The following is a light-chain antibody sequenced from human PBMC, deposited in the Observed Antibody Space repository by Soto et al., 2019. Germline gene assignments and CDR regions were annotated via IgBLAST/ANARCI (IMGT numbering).Light chain of an antibody. V-gene: IGLV4-69*01. CDR1: SGHSSYA. Sequence: QLVLTQSPSASASLGASVKLTCTLSSGHSSYAIAWHQQQPEKGPRYLMKLNSDGSHSKVDVIPDRFSGSSSGAERYLTISSLQSEDEADYFCQTWGTGIVVFGGGTQLTVL. CDR3: QTWGTGIVV. CDR2: LNSDGSH. J-gene: IGLJ2*01.